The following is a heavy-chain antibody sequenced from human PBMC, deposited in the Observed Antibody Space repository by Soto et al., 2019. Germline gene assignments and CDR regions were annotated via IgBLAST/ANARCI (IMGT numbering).Heavy chain of an antibody. CDR3: ARAPYSSGWYFSYYYGMDV. CDR1: GFTVSSNY. D-gene: IGHD6-19*01. V-gene: IGHV3-66*01. J-gene: IGHJ6*02. Sequence: EVQLVESGGGLVQPGGSLRLSCAASGFTVSSNYMSWVRQAPGKGLEWVSVIYSGGSTYYADSVKGRFTISRDNSKNXLXXQMNSLRAEDTAVYYCARAPYSSGWYFSYYYGMDVWGQGTTVTVSS. CDR2: IYSGGST.